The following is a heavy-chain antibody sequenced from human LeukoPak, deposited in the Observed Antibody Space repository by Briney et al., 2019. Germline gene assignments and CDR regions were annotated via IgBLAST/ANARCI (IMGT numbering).Heavy chain of an antibody. CDR3: ARDNNRGGSFDY. V-gene: IGHV1-2*02. CDR2: INPNSGGT. D-gene: IGHD2-15*01. J-gene: IGHJ4*02. Sequence: ASVKVSCKASGYTFTGYYMHWVRQAPGQGLEWMGWINPNSGGTNYAQKFQGRVTMTRDTSISTAYMELSRLRSDDTAVYYCARDNNRGGSFDYWGQGTLVTVSS. CDR1: GYTFTGYY.